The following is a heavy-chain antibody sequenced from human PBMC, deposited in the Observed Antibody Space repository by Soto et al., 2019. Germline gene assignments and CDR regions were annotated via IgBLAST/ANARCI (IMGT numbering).Heavy chain of an antibody. V-gene: IGHV4-39*01. CDR2: VYYRGRS. J-gene: IGHJ4*02. CDR1: GGSVSNSNYY. D-gene: IGHD2-8*01. Sequence: TLSLTCTVSGGSVSNSNYYWGWIRQSPGKGLEWIGSVYYRGRSYSKSSVKSRVTISVDTSKNQFSLNLNSVTASDTAVYYRVSQRTSVLTQAYFDYWGPGALVTVSS. CDR3: VSQRTSVLTQAYFDY.